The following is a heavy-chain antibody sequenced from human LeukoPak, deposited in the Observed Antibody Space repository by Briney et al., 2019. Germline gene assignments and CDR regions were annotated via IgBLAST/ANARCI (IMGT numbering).Heavy chain of an antibody. J-gene: IGHJ4*02. Sequence: NPSETLSLTCTVSGGSISSYYWSWIRQPGGKGLEWIGRIYTSGSTNYNPSLKSRVTMSVDTSMNQFSLKLSSVTAAHTAVYYCATSYYYDSSGYFDFHDYWGQGTLVTVSS. CDR3: ATSYYYDSSGYFDFHDY. D-gene: IGHD3-22*01. CDR1: GGSISSYY. CDR2: IYTSGST. V-gene: IGHV4-4*07.